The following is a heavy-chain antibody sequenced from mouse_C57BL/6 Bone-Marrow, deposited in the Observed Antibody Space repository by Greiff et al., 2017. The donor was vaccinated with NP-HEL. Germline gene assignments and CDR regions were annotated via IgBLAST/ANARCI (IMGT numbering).Heavy chain of an antibody. J-gene: IGHJ2*01. Sequence: EVQLVESGGDLVKPGGSLKLSCAASGFTFSSYGMSWVRQTPDKRLEWVATISSGGSYTYYPDSVKGRFTISRDNAKNTLYLQMSSLKSEDTAMYYCAREEFYYFDYWGQGTTLTVSS. CDR3: AREEFYYFDY. V-gene: IGHV5-6*01. CDR2: ISSGGSYT. CDR1: GFTFSSYG.